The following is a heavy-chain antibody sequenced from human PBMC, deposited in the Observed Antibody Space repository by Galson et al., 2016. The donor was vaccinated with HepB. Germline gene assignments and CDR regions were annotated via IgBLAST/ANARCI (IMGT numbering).Heavy chain of an antibody. V-gene: IGHV4-59*01. J-gene: IGHJ4*02. CDR2: IYYSGST. Sequence: ETLSLTCTVSGDSISGYYWTWIRQPPGKGLEWIGYIYYSGSTNYNPSLKSRVTISVDTSKNQFSLKLSSVTAADTAVYYCARSGTYYIFDFWGQGTLVTVSS. CDR3: ARSGTYYIFDF. CDR1: GDSISGYY. D-gene: IGHD3-22*01.